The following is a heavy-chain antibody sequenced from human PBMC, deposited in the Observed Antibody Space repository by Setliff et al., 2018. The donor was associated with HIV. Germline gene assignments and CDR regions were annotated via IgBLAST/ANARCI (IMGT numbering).Heavy chain of an antibody. Sequence: SVKVSCKPSGGTFSSYAVSWVRQAPGQGLEWMGGIIPAFGTANYAQKFQGRVTITTDESTSTAYMELSGLRSDDTAVYFCARDRGAYYECFDQWGQGTLVTVSS. CDR1: GGTFSSYA. CDR2: IIPAFGTA. D-gene: IGHD1-26*01. CDR3: ARDRGAYYECFDQ. J-gene: IGHJ4*02. V-gene: IGHV1-69*05.